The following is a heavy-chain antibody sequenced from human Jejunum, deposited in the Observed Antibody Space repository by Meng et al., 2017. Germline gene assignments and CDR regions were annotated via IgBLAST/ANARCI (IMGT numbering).Heavy chain of an antibody. CDR2: IYPSGST. J-gene: IGHJ4*02. D-gene: IGHD3-16*01. CDR1: GGSISNSY. CDR3: ARGASGGAHYFDD. V-gene: IGHV4-4*07. Sequence: GSLRLSCTVSGGSISNSYWSWIRQPAGKGLEYIGRIYPSGSTNYNPSLKSRVTMSVDTSKNQFSLKLNSVTAADTAVYYCARGASGGAHYFDDWGQGTLVTVSS.